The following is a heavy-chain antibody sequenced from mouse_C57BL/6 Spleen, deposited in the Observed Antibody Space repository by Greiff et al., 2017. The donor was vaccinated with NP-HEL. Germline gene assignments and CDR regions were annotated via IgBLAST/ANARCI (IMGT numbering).Heavy chain of an antibody. V-gene: IGHV1-15*01. J-gene: IGHJ4*01. CDR3: TRKGTFDAMDY. CDR1: GYTFTGYW. CDR2: IDPETGGT. Sequence: VKLVESGAELVKPGASVKLSCKATGYTFTGYWIEWVKQRPGHGLEWIGAIDPETGGTAYNQKFKGKAILTADKSSSTAYMELRSLTSEDSAVYYCTRKGTFDAMDYWGQGTSVTVSS. D-gene: IGHD3-3*01.